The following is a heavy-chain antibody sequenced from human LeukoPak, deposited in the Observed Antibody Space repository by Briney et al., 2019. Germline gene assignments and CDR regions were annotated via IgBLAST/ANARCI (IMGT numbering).Heavy chain of an antibody. CDR1: GGSISSHY. Sequence: SETLSLTCTVSGGSISSHYWSWIRQPPGKGLEWIGYIYYSGSTNYNPSLKSRVTISVDTSKNQFSLNLSSVTAADTAVYYCARGGGYYPLDYWGQGILVTVSS. CDR3: ARGGGYYPLDY. CDR2: IYYSGST. V-gene: IGHV4-59*11. D-gene: IGHD3-22*01. J-gene: IGHJ4*02.